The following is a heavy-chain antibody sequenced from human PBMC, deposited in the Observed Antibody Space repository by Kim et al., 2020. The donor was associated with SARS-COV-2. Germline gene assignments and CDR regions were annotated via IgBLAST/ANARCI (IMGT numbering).Heavy chain of an antibody. D-gene: IGHD2-15*01. J-gene: IGHJ6*02. CDR3: AVRTSLLLGYYYGMDV. Sequence: LKSRITISVDTSKNQFSLKLSSVTAADTAVYYCAVRTSLLLGYYYGMDVWGQGTTVTVSS. V-gene: IGHV4-34*01.